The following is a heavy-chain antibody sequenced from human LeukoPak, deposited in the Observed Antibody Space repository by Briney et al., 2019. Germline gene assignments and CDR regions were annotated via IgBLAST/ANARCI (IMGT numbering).Heavy chain of an antibody. J-gene: IGHJ4*02. D-gene: IGHD3-10*01. Sequence: GRSLRLSCAASGFTFDDYAMHWVRQAPGKGLEWVSGISWNSGSIGYADSVKGRFTISRDNAKNSLYLQMNSLRAEDTALYYCAKDMVNYGSGSYYGADYWGQGTLVTVSS. CDR2: ISWNSGSI. CDR1: GFTFDDYA. CDR3: AKDMVNYGSGSYYGADY. V-gene: IGHV3-9*01.